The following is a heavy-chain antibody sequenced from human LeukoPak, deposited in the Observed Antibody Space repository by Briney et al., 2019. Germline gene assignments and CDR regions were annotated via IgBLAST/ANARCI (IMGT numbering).Heavy chain of an antibody. CDR3: ARDHCSGGSCYNTY. Sequence: PGGSLRLSCGASGFTFSSYSMNWVRQAPGKGLEWISSISSSSSYIYYADSVKDRFPISRDNAKNSLYLQMNSLRAEDTAVYYCARDHCSGGSCYNTYWGQGTLVTVSS. CDR1: GFTFSSYS. D-gene: IGHD2-15*01. V-gene: IGHV3-21*01. J-gene: IGHJ4*02. CDR2: ISSSSSYI.